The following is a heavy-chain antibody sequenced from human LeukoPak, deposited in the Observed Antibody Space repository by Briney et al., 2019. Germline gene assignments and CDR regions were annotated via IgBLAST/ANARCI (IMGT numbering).Heavy chain of an antibody. D-gene: IGHD6-19*01. CDR3: ATTLDSGWKFDY. V-gene: IGHV3-30*03. CDR2: ISYDGSNK. CDR1: GFIFSNYG. Sequence: GGSLRLSCAASGFIFSNYGIHWVRQAPGKGLEWVAVISYDGSNKYADSVKGRFTISRDNSKNTLFLQMNSLRPDDTAVHYCATTLDSGWKFDYWGQGTLVTVSS. J-gene: IGHJ4*02.